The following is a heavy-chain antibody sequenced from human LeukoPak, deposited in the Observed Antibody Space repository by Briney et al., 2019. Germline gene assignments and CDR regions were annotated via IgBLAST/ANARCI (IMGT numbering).Heavy chain of an antibody. CDR1: GFTFSSYA. D-gene: IGHD3-10*01. CDR2: ISYDGSNK. J-gene: IGHJ6*02. Sequence: GGSLRLSCAASGFTFSSYAMHWVRQAPGKGLEWVAVISYDGSNKYYADSVKGRFTISRDNSKNTLYLQMNSLRAEDTAVYYCASLQSYGSGSYYYYYGMDVWGQGTTVTVSS. CDR3: ASLQSYGSGSYYYYYGMDV. V-gene: IGHV3-30-3*01.